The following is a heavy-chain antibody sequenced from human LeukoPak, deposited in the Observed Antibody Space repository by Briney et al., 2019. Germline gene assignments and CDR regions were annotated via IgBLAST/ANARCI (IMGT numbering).Heavy chain of an antibody. CDR2: INHSGST. CDR1: GGSFSGYY. D-gene: IGHD3-10*01. J-gene: IGHJ4*02. V-gene: IGHV4-34*01. Sequence: PSETLSLTCAVYGGSFSGYYWSWIRQPPGKGLDWIGEINHSGSTNYNPSLKSRVTISVDTSQNQFSVKLSSVTAADTAVYYCARLLLLWFGEPDYGGQGTVVTVSS. CDR3: ARLLLLWFGEPDY.